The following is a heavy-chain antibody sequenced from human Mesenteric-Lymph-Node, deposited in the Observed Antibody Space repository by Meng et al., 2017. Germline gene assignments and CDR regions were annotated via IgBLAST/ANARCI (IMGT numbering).Heavy chain of an antibody. D-gene: IGHD6-19*01. CDR2: INAKTGAT. Sequence: QGELVQSGAEVKKPGSSVKVSCKASGGTFSSYAISWVRQAPGQGLEWMGRINAKTGATVFAQKFQGRVAVTRDTSISTAYMELSRLRSDDTAVYYCARVLAVDPVDYWGQGTLVTVSS. CDR1: GGTFSSYA. J-gene: IGHJ4*02. V-gene: IGHV1-2*06. CDR3: ARVLAVDPVDY.